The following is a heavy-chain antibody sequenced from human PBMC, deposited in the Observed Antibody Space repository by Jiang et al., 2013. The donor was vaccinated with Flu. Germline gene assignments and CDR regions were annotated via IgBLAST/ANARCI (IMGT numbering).Heavy chain of an antibody. CDR3: AGSSELRY. D-gene: IGHD2-15*01. J-gene: IGHJ4*02. CDR2: IYSGGAT. V-gene: IGHV3-53*01. Sequence: IYSGGATQYTDSVKGRFTIFRDSSTNTLYLQMNSLRAEDTAFYYCAGSSELRYWGQGSLVTVSS.